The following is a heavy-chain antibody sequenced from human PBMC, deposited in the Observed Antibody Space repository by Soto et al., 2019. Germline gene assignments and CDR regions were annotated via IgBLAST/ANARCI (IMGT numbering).Heavy chain of an antibody. CDR3: AKEGRVGYSTRIFRRDNWFDP. V-gene: IGHV3-33*06. Sequence: QVQLVESGGGVVQPGRSLSLSCAASGFTFSSYAMHWVRQAPGKGLEWVAAILYDGSNQYYADAVKGRFTISRDNSKNTLYLQMNSLRVEDTAVYYCAKEGRVGYSTRIFRRDNWFDPWGQGTPVTVSS. D-gene: IGHD6-13*01. CDR2: ILYDGSNQ. J-gene: IGHJ5*02. CDR1: GFTFSSYA.